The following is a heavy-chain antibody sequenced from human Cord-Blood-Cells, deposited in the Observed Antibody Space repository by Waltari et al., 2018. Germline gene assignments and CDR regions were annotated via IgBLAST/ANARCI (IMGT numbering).Heavy chain of an antibody. CDR2: INHSGST. Sequence: QVQLQQWGAGLLKPSETLSLTCAVYGGYFSGYYWSWIRQPPGKGLEWIGEINHSGSTNYNPSLKSRVTISVDTSKNQFSLKLSSVTAADTAVYYCARRDYDILTGYDYWGQGTLVTVSS. CDR1: GGYFSGYY. D-gene: IGHD3-9*01. J-gene: IGHJ4*02. CDR3: ARRDYDILTGYDY. V-gene: IGHV4-34*01.